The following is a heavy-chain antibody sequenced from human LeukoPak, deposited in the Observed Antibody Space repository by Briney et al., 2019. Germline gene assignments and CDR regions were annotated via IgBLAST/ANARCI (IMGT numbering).Heavy chain of an antibody. Sequence: SETLSLTCTVSGGSITSYFWSWIRRPPGKGLEWIAYSHYSEHTNYNPSLKSRVTISVDTSKNQFSLMLSSVTAADTAVYYCARDRRREQLHAFDIWGQGTMVAVSS. CDR2: SHYSEHT. J-gene: IGHJ3*02. D-gene: IGHD1/OR15-1a*01. V-gene: IGHV4-59*01. CDR3: ARDRRREQLHAFDI. CDR1: GGSITSYF.